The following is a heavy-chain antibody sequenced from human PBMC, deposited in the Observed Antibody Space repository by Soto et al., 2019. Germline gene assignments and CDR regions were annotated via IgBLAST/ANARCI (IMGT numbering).Heavy chain of an antibody. Sequence: QVELQQSGPGLVKPSGTLSLTCTVSSGPDSSHNWGWIRQPPGRGLEWIGYVYYTGDTSYNPSLKSRATISAATSMKIISLTLSSVTAADTAVYYCVRQGIDYLHGLVDVWGQGTTVSVSS. V-gene: IGHV4-59*08. CDR3: VRQGIDYLHGLVDV. D-gene: IGHD1-26*01. CDR1: SGPDSSHN. J-gene: IGHJ6*02. CDR2: VYYTGDT.